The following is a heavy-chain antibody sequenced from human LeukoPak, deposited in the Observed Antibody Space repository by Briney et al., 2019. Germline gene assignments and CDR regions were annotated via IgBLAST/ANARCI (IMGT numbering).Heavy chain of an antibody. V-gene: IGHV3-7*01. CDR2: IKKDGSDK. J-gene: IGHJ6*03. CDR3: ARVMGRYYYYMDV. Sequence: GGSLRLSCAASGFTFSSYWMSWVRQAPGKGLEWVANIKKDGSDKYYVDSVKGRFTISRDYAKSSLYLQMSSLRAEDTAVYYCARVMGRYYYYMDVWGKGTTVTVSS. CDR1: GFTFSSYW. D-gene: IGHD2-15*01.